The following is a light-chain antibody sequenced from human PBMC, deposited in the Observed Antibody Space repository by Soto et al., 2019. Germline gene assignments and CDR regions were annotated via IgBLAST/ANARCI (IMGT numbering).Light chain of an antibody. CDR2: ANT. CDR1: GSNIGSNYD. V-gene: IGLV1-40*03. Sequence: QSVMTQSPSMSWAPGQRVTISCTGTGSNIGSNYDVNWYQQLPGTAPRLLISANTNRPSGVPDRFSGSKSGASASLAITGLQAEDEADYYCQSYDRSLGVVVFGGGTKLTVL. CDR3: QSYDRSLGVVV. J-gene: IGLJ3*02.